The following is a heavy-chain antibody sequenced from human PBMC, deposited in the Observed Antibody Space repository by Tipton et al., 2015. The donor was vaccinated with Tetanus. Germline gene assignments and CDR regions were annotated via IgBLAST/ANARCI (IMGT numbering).Heavy chain of an antibody. Sequence: SLRLSCAASGFPFHSYHLAWVRQAPGKGLEWISYIGDGRSVIHYADSVKGRFTVSRDNSKNTLYLEMNSLRAEDTAVYYCARVGISQNAYSYVYHGLDVWGQGTTVTVSS. CDR1: GFPFHSYH. V-gene: IGHV3-48*01. J-gene: IGHJ6*02. CDR3: ARVGISQNAYSYVYHGLDV. D-gene: IGHD5-18*01. CDR2: IGDGRSVI.